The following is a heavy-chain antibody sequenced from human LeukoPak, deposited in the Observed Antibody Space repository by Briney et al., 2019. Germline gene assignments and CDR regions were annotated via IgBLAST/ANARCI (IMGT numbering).Heavy chain of an antibody. D-gene: IGHD3-3*01. V-gene: IGHV1-69*01. CDR1: GDTFSNYA. CDR2: IILISRTA. Sequence: GASVKVSCKASGDTFSNYAISWVRQAPGQGLEWIGGIILISRTANYAQKFQGRVTVTADESTTTAYMELSRLRSDDTAVYYCARAEGLRFLEWTTGYWGQGTLVTVSS. J-gene: IGHJ4*02. CDR3: ARAEGLRFLEWTTGY.